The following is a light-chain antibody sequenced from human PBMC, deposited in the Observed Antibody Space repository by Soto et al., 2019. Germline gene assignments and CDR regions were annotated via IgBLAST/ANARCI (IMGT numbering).Light chain of an antibody. CDR3: SSYTSSSTLYV. V-gene: IGLV2-14*01. Sequence: QSALTQPASVSGSPGQSITISCTGTSSDVGGYNYVPWYQQCPGKAPKLIIYEVTNRPSGVSNRFSGSKSGNTASLTISGLQAEDEADYYCSSYTSSSTLYVFATGTKLTVL. CDR1: SSDVGGYNY. J-gene: IGLJ1*01. CDR2: EVT.